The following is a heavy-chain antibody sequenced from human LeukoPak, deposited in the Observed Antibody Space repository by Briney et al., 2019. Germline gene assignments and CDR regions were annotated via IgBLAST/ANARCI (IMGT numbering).Heavy chain of an antibody. CDR1: GYTFTSYY. Sequence: ASVKVSCKASGYTFTSYYMHWVRQAPGQGLEWMGIINPSGGSTSYAQKFQGRVTMTRDTSTSTVYMELSSLRSEDTAVYYCARIIEMATIFAPFDPWGQGTLVTVSS. V-gene: IGHV1-46*01. CDR2: INPSGGST. CDR3: ARIIEMATIFAPFDP. J-gene: IGHJ5*02. D-gene: IGHD5-24*01.